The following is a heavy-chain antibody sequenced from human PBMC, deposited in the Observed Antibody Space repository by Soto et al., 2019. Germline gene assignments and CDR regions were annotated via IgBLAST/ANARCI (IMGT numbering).Heavy chain of an antibody. D-gene: IGHD3-22*01. CDR1: GDSITSGGYF. Sequence: SETLYLTSAVSGDSITSGGYFWTWIRQHPGKGLEWIGYIHYSGTTYFNPSLESRFSISLDTSKNQFSLKVNSVTAADTAMYFCARNSFDSSGYYFDAYDIWGQGTMVTVSS. CDR3: ARNSFDSSGYYFDAYDI. V-gene: IGHV4-31*11. J-gene: IGHJ3*02. CDR2: IHYSGTT.